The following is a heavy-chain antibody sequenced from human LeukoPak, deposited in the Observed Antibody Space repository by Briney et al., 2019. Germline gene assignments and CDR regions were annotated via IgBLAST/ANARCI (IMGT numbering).Heavy chain of an antibody. D-gene: IGHD6-19*01. Sequence: ASVKVSCKASGYTFTGHYIHWVRQAPGQGLEWMGFINPNSGCTNYAQNFHGRVTMTRDTSGSTAYMELSRLTSDDTAVYYCVRVGHTSGWDFDYWGQGTLVTVS. J-gene: IGHJ4*02. V-gene: IGHV1-2*02. CDR3: VRVGHTSGWDFDY. CDR2: INPNSGCT. CDR1: GYTFTGHY.